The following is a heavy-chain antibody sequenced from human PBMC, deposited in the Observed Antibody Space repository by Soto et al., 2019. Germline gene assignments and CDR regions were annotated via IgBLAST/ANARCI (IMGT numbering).Heavy chain of an antibody. CDR1: GFTFSYFA. V-gene: IGHV3-23*01. CDR3: AAPRDEYGSGVSWFTYGMDI. Sequence: GGSLRLSCLASGFTFSYFAMTWVRHVPGRGLEWVASLDGAGGSTYYAESVSGRFSISRDNSQNTLFLQMKRLTVDDTAIYYCAAPRDEYGSGVSWFTYGMDIWGQGTTVTVSS. D-gene: IGHD3-10*01. J-gene: IGHJ6*02. CDR2: LDGAGGST.